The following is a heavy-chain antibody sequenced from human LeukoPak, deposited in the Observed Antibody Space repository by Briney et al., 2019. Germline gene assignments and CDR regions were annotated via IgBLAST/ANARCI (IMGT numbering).Heavy chain of an antibody. CDR1: GYIFTSYW. Sequence: GASLKISCKGSGYIFTSYWIGWVRQVPGKGLEWMGIIYPGDSDTRYSPSFQGQVTISADKSISTAYLQWSSLKASGTAMYYCARLRNYYGLGSSNGVCYFDYWGQGTLVTVSS. CDR3: ARLRNYYGLGSSNGVCYFDY. D-gene: IGHD3-10*01. V-gene: IGHV5-51*01. CDR2: IYPGDSDT. J-gene: IGHJ4*02.